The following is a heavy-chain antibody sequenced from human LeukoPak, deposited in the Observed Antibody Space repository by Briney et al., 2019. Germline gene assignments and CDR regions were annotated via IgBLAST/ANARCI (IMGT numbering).Heavy chain of an antibody. Sequence: GGSLRLSCAASGFTFSSYSMNWVRQAPGKGLEWVSYISSSSSTIYYADSVKGRFTISRDNAKNSLYLQMNSLRAEDTAVYYCARDSPPDIWGQGTMVTVSS. CDR2: ISSSSSTI. CDR1: GFTFSSYS. V-gene: IGHV3-48*01. CDR3: ARDSPPDI. J-gene: IGHJ3*02.